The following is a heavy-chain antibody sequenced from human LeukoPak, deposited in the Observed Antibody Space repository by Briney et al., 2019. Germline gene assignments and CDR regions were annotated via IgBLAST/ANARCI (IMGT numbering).Heavy chain of an antibody. CDR3: ARSHEYSSSWYLYAFDI. J-gene: IGHJ3*02. CDR2: IYTSGST. D-gene: IGHD6-13*01. CDR1: GGSISSYY. V-gene: IGHV4-4*07. Sequence: SETLSLTCTVSGGSISSYYWSWIRQPAGKGLEWIVRIYTSGSTNYNPSLKSRVTMSVDTSKNQFSLKLSSVTAADTAVYYCARSHEYSSSWYLYAFDIWGQGTMVTVSS.